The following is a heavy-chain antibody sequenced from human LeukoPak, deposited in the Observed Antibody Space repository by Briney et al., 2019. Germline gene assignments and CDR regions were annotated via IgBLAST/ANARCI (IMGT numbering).Heavy chain of an antibody. V-gene: IGHV1-46*01. CDR2: INPSGGST. CDR3: ARADSGGDSSGYKWFDP. Sequence: ASVKVSCKASGYTFSSYYTHWVRQAPGQGLEWMGIINPSGGSTSYAQKFQGRVTLTRDTSTSTVYMELSSLRSEDTAVYYCARADSGGDSSGYKWFDPWGQGTLVTVSS. CDR1: GYTFSSYY. D-gene: IGHD3-22*01. J-gene: IGHJ5*02.